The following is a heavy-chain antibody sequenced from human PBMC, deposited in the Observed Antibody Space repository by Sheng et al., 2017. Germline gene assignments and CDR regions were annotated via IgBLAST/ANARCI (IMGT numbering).Heavy chain of an antibody. V-gene: IGHV3-48*03. CDR3: ARDYYDSSGYYQGFDY. Sequence: EVQLVESGGGLVQPGGSLRLSCAASGFTFSSFEMNWVRQAPGKGLEWVSYISSSGSTIYYADSVKGRFTISRDNAKNSLYLQMNSLRAEDTAVYYCARDYYDSSGYYQGFDYWGQGTLVTVSS. CDR2: ISSSGSTI. CDR1: GFTFSSFE. D-gene: IGHD3-22*01. J-gene: IGHJ4*02.